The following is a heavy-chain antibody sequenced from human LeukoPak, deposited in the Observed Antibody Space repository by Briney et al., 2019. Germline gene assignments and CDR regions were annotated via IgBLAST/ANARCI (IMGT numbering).Heavy chain of an antibody. V-gene: IGHV1-46*01. CDR1: GYTFTSYY. D-gene: IGHD3-10*01. Sequence: ASVKVSCKASGYTFTSYYMHWVRQAPGLGLEWMGIINPSGGSTSYAQKFQGRVTMTRDTSTSTVYTELSSLRSEDTAVYYCARELWSLFDYWGQGTLAIVSS. CDR3: ARELWSLFDY. CDR2: INPSGGST. J-gene: IGHJ4*02.